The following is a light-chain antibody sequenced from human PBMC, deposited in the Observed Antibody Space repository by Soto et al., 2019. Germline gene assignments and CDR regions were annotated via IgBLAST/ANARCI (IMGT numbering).Light chain of an antibody. Sequence: EIVLTHSPATLSLSPGERATLSCMASQSVSSYLACYKQKPGQAPRLLLYDASNRATSIPARFSGSGSGPDYTLTISSLEREDCAFYYCQQRSNWPPSINFGQGTRL. J-gene: IGKJ5*01. CDR3: QQRSNWPPSIN. CDR1: QSVSSY. V-gene: IGKV3-11*01. CDR2: DAS.